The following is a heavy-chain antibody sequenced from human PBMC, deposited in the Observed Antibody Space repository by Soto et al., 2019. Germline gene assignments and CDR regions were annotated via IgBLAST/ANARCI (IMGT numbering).Heavy chain of an antibody. CDR1: GGSISSYY. D-gene: IGHD1-20*01. CDR3: ARLYNWNGDFDY. V-gene: IGHV4-59*01. Sequence: SETLSLTCTVSGGSISSYYWSWIRQPPGKGLEWIGYIYYSGSTNYNPSLKSRVTISVDTSKNQFSLKLSSVTAADTAVYYCARLYNWNGDFDYWGQGTLVTVSS. J-gene: IGHJ4*02. CDR2: IYYSGST.